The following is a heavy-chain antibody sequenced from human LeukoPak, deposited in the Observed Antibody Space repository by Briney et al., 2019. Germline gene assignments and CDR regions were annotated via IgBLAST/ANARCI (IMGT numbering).Heavy chain of an antibody. CDR1: GFTFSSYG. V-gene: IGHV3-30*03. J-gene: IGHJ4*02. CDR2: ISYDGSNK. CDR3: ARAYGSGYYRALYYFDY. Sequence: GGSLRLSCAASGFTFSSYGMHWVRQAPGKGLEWVAVISYDGSNKYYADSVKGRFTISRDNSKNTLYLQMNSLRAEDTAVYYCARAYGSGYYRALYYFDYWGQGTLVTVSS. D-gene: IGHD3-22*01.